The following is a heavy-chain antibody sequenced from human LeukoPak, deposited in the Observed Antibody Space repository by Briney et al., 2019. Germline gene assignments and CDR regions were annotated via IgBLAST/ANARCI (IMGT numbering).Heavy chain of an antibody. V-gene: IGHV4-4*09. Sequence: SSETLSLTCTVSGLSISSYYLSWLRQPPGKGLEWIGYIYTSGSTNYNPSLKSRVTISVDTSKNQFSLKLSSVTAADTAVYYCARQKRDGYNWIPYFDYWGKGTLVTVSS. CDR1: GLSISSYY. D-gene: IGHD5-24*01. J-gene: IGHJ4*02. CDR2: IYTSGST. CDR3: ARQKRDGYNWIPYFDY.